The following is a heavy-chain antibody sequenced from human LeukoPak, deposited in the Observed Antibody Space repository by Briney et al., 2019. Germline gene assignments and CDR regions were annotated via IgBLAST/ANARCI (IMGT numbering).Heavy chain of an antibody. J-gene: IGHJ6*03. CDR2: IWYDGTNK. CDR1: GFTFSSYG. V-gene: IGHV3-33*06. Sequence: PGGSLRLSCAASGFTFSSYGMHWVRQAPGKGLEWVAVIWYDGTNKYYADSVKGRSTISRDHSKNTLYLQMNSLRAEDTAVYYCAKGRGYYYYNMDVWGKGTTVTVSS. CDR3: AKGRGYYYYNMDV.